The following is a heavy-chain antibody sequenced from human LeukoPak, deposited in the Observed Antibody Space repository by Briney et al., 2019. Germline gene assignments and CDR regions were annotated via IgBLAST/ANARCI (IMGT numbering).Heavy chain of an antibody. D-gene: IGHD6-25*01. J-gene: IGHJ4*02. Sequence: GRSLRLSCAASGFIFSSYAMHWVRQAPGKGLEWVAVISYDGSNKYYADSVKGRFTISRDNSKNTLYLQMNSLRAEDTAVYYCAREVIAASSYHFDYWGQGTLVTVSS. CDR2: ISYDGSNK. CDR3: AREVIAASSYHFDY. V-gene: IGHV3-30*04. CDR1: GFIFSSYA.